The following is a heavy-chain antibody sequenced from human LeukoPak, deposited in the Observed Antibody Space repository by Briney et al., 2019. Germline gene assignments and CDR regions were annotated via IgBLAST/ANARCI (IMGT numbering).Heavy chain of an antibody. D-gene: IGHD3-9*01. CDR1: GYTFTGYY. CDR3: ARERRHDILTGYCDY. Sequence: ASVKVSCKASGYTFTGYYMHWVRQAPGQGLEWMGWINPNSGGTNYAQKFQGRVTMTRDTSISTAYMELSRLRSDDTAVYYCARERRHDILTGYCDYWGQGTLVTVSS. CDR2: INPNSGGT. V-gene: IGHV1-2*02. J-gene: IGHJ4*02.